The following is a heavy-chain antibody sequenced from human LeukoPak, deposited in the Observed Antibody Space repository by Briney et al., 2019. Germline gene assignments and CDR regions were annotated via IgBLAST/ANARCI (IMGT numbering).Heavy chain of an antibody. CDR3: LKAPNSGWYSPWFDP. V-gene: IGHV3-64D*06. D-gene: IGHD6-19*01. CDR1: GFTFSNYA. CDR2: ISSTGGST. J-gene: IGHJ5*02. Sequence: GGSLRLSCSASGFTFSNYAIHWVRQAPGKGLEYVSAISSTGGSTFYADSVKGRFTISRDNSKNMIYLQMSSLRPEYTAVYYCLKAPNSGWYSPWFDPWGQGILVTVSS.